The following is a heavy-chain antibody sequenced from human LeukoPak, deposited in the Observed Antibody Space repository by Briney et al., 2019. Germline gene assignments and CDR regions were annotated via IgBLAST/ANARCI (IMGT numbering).Heavy chain of an antibody. V-gene: IGHV4-34*01. J-gene: IGHJ4*02. Sequence: PSETLSLTCAVYGGSFSGYYWSWIRQPPGKGLEWIGEINHSGSTNYDPSLKSRVTISVDTSKNQFSLKLSSVTAADTAVYYCARGGGYCCSTSCYTLNYFDYWGQGTLVTVSS. CDR1: GGSFSGYY. D-gene: IGHD2-2*02. CDR3: ARGGGYCCSTSCYTLNYFDY. CDR2: INHSGST.